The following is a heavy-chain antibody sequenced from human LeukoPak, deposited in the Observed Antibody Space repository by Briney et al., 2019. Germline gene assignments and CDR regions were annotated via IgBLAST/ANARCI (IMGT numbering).Heavy chain of an antibody. J-gene: IGHJ4*02. V-gene: IGHV3-23*01. D-gene: IGHD4-17*01. CDR3: AKSYGDYLGYFDS. CDR2: ISDGGGTT. CDR1: GFIFSNYW. Sequence: GGSLRLSCVASGFIFSNYWMYWVRQAPGKGLEWVSGISDGGGTTNYADAVKGRFTISRDKSKNTLFLQMNSLRAEDTAVYYCAKSYGDYLGYFDSWGQGTLVTVSS.